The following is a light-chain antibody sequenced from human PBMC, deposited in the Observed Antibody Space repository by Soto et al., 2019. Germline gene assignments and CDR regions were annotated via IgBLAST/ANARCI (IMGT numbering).Light chain of an antibody. CDR2: AAS. CDR3: QQSYSTPR. V-gene: IGKV1-39*01. CDR1: QSISSY. J-gene: IGKJ4*02. Sequence: DIQMTQSPSSLSASVGDRVAITCQASQSISSYLNWYQQKPGKAPKLLIYAASSLQSGVPSRFSGSGSGTDFTLTISSLQPEDFATYYCQQSYSTPRFGGGTKVEIK.